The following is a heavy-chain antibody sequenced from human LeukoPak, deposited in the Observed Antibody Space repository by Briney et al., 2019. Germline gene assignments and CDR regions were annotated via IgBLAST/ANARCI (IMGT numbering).Heavy chain of an antibody. Sequence: SETLSLTCTVSGDSFSSVTDYWAWIRQPPGKGLEWIGEINHSGSTNYNPSLKSRVTISVDTSKNQFSLKLSSVTAADTAVYYCARHSQLGYCSSSSCSALYYYYMDVWGKGTTVTVSS. J-gene: IGHJ6*03. V-gene: IGHV4-39*01. CDR3: ARHSQLGYCSSSSCSALYYYYMDV. CDR1: GDSFSSVTDY. D-gene: IGHD2-2*01. CDR2: INHSGST.